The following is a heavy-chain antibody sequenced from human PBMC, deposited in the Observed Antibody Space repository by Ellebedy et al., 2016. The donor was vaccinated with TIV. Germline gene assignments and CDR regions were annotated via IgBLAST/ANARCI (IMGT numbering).Heavy chain of an antibody. CDR2: INHSGST. CDR3: ARDDLVRGSNNWFDP. Sequence: SETLSLXXAVQGGSFSGNYWTWIRRSPGKGLEWIGKINHSGSTHYNPSLESRVTMSLDTTRKRFSLKLSSVTAADTAVYYCARDDLVRGSNNWFDPWGQGILVTVSS. D-gene: IGHD3-10*01. V-gene: IGHV4-34*01. CDR1: GGSFSGNY. J-gene: IGHJ5*02.